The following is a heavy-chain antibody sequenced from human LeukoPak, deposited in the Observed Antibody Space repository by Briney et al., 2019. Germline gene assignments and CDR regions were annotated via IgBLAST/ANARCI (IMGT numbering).Heavy chain of an antibody. V-gene: IGHV1-18*01. J-gene: IGHJ5*02. CDR3: AREETGRNWFDP. CDR1: GYTFTSYG. Sequence: ASVKVSCKASGYTFTSYGISWVRQAPGQGLEWMGWISPYTGNTKYAQKFQGRVTMTTSTSTSIVYMELRSLRSDDTAVYYCAREETGRNWFDPWGQGTLVTVSS. CDR2: ISPYTGNT.